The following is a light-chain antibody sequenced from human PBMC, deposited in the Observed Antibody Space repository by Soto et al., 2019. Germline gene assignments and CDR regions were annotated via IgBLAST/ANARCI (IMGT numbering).Light chain of an antibody. Sequence: QSVLTQPRSVSGSPGQSVTISCTGTSSVVGGYNYVSWYQQHPGKAPKLMICDVSKRPSGVPDRFSGSKSGDTASLTISGLQAEDEADYYCCSYAGSYDYVFGTGTKVTVL. J-gene: IGLJ1*01. CDR1: SSVVGGYNY. CDR3: CSYAGSYDYV. V-gene: IGLV2-11*01. CDR2: DVS.